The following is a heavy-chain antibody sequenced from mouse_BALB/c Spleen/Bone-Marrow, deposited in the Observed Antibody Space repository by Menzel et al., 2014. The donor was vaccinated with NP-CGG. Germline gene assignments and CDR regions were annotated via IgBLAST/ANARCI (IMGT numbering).Heavy chain of an antibody. CDR3: ARSDYRFDPLPY. D-gene: IGHD2-14*01. V-gene: IGHV1-69*01. Sequence: QVQLLQSGAELVMPGASVKMSCKASGHTFTDYWMHWVKQRPGQGLEWIGAIDTSDSYTSYNQKFKGKATLTVDESSSTAYMQLSSLTSEDSAVYYCARSDYRFDPLPYWGQGTLVTVSA. CDR1: GHTFTDYW. CDR2: IDTSDSYT. J-gene: IGHJ3*01.